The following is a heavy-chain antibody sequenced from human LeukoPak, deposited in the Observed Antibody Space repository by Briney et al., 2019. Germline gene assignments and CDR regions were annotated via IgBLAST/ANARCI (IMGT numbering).Heavy chain of an antibody. Sequence: ASVKVSCKASGGTFSSYAISWVRQAPGQGLGWMGGIIPIFGTANYAQKYQGRVTITADESTSTAYMELSSLRSEDTAVYYCARGPYGTGSHFDFWGQGTLVTVSS. D-gene: IGHD3-10*01. CDR3: ARGPYGTGSHFDF. CDR1: GGTFSSYA. CDR2: IIPIFGTA. J-gene: IGHJ4*02. V-gene: IGHV1-69*01.